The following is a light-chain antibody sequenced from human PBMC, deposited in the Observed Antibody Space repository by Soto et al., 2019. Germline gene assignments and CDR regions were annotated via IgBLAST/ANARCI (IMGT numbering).Light chain of an antibody. V-gene: IGLV2-14*01. CDR3: GSYTTSTTVV. Sequence: QSALTQPASVSGSPGQSITLSCTGTSRDVGAYNCVSWFQQHPGKAPKLMIYDVSNRPSGVSNRFSGSKSGNTASLTISGLQAEDEAEYFCGSYTTSTTVVFGGGTKLT. CDR1: SRDVGAYNC. CDR2: DVS. J-gene: IGLJ2*01.